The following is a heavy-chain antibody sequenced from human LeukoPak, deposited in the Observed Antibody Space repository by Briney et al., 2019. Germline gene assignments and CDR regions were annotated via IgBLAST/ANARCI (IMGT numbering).Heavy chain of an antibody. J-gene: IGHJ2*01. CDR1: GGTFGSYV. V-gene: IGHV1-69*01. D-gene: IGHD5-18*01. CDR3: AKEGDTALVTGYFDL. Sequence: GASVKVSCKASGGTFGSYVISWVRQAPGQGLEWMGGIIPIFGTAHYAQKFRGRLTITADEFTSTVYMEMSSLRSEDTAMYYCAKEGDTALVTGYFDLWGRGTLVTVSS. CDR2: IIPIFGTA.